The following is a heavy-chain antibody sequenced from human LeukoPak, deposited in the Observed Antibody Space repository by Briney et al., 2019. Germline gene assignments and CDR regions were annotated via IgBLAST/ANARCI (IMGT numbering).Heavy chain of an antibody. Sequence: QSGGSLRLSCVASGFTFSAYCMHWVRQGPEKGLEWVSRVCPDGSVVNHADSVKGRFTTSRDNAKNTVFLQMNSLRVDDTAVYYCVRDLREADHWGLGTLVTVSS. J-gene: IGHJ4*02. D-gene: IGHD3-10*01. CDR1: GFTFSAYC. CDR3: VRDLREADH. V-gene: IGHV3-74*01. CDR2: VCPDGSVV.